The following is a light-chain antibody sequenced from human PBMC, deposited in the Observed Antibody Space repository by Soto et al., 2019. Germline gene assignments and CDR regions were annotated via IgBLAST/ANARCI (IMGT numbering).Light chain of an antibody. Sequence: VVTQPPSVSEAPGQRVTISCTGSSSNIGAGYEAHWYQQVPGTATKLLIYENNNRPSGVPDRFSGSKSGTSASLAITGLQAEDEAEYYCQSYDSRLSGYVFGTGTKLTVL. CDR2: ENN. J-gene: IGLJ1*01. CDR1: SSNIGAGYE. CDR3: QSYDSRLSGYV. V-gene: IGLV1-40*01.